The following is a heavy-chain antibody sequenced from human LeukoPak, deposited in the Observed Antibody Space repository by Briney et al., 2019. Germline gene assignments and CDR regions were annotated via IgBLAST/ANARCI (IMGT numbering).Heavy chain of an antibody. J-gene: IGHJ4*02. V-gene: IGHV3-23*01. Sequence: GGSLRLSCAVSGFSVGNSGMSWVRQAPAKGLEWISAISVDGETTYYADSVKGRFIISRDNPKNTLFLQLSSLRAEDTAVYYCAQGYSSGWYPNWGQGSLVSVSS. CDR3: AQGYSSGWYPN. D-gene: IGHD6-19*01. CDR1: GFSVGNSG. CDR2: ISVDGETT.